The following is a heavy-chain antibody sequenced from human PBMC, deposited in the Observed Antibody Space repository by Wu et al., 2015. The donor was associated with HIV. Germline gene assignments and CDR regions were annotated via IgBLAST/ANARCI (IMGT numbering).Heavy chain of an antibody. D-gene: IGHD6-6*01. Sequence: QVQLVQSGAEVKKPGSSVKVSCKASGYTFTSYGISWVRQAPGQGLEWMGWISAYNGNTDYAQKLQGRITMTTDTSMSTAYMELRSLRSDDTAVYYCARGLEYSSSAGIYYMDVWGKGTTVTVSS. CDR3: ARGLEYSSSAGIYYMDV. J-gene: IGHJ6*03. CDR1: GYTFTSYG. V-gene: IGHV1-18*01. CDR2: ISAYNGNT.